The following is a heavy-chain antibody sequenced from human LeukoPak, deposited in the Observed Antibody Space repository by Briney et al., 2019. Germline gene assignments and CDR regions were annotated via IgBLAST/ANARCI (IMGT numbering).Heavy chain of an antibody. CDR1: GFTFSSYG. Sequence: GGSLRLSCAASGFTFSSYGMHWVRQAPAKGLEWVAVISYDGSNKYYADSVKGRFTISRDSSKNTLYLQMNSLRAEDTALYYCAKHGYCSGISCFFDFWGQGTLVTVSS. CDR3: AKHGYCSGISCFFDF. CDR2: ISYDGSNK. V-gene: IGHV3-30*18. J-gene: IGHJ4*02. D-gene: IGHD2-2*03.